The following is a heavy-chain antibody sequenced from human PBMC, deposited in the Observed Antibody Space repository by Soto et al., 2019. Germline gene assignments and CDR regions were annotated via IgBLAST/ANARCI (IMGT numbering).Heavy chain of an antibody. Sequence: ASVKFSCKASGGTFSSYAISWVRQAPGRGLEWMGGIIPIFGTANYAQKFQGRVTITADESTSTAYMELSSLRSEDTAVYYCARAIVVVVAARSGAFDIWGQGTMVTVSS. V-gene: IGHV1-69*13. CDR1: GGTFSSYA. CDR2: IIPIFGTA. J-gene: IGHJ3*02. D-gene: IGHD2-15*01. CDR3: ARAIVVVVAARSGAFDI.